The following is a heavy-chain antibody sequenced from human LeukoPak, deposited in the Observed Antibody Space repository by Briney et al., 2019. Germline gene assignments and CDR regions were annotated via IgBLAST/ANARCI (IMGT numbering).Heavy chain of an antibody. CDR1: GGSISSSNYH. D-gene: IGHD2-2*01. Sequence: SQTLSLTCTVSGGSISSSNYHWSWVRQHPAKGLEWIGYIFYSGSTYSIPSLRSRVTISVDTSKNQFSLKLSSVTAADTAVYYCTRVGPIIAGRHTSQRWFDPWGQGTLVTVSS. CDR2: IFYSGST. CDR3: TRVGPIIAGRHTSQRWFDP. V-gene: IGHV4-31*03. J-gene: IGHJ5*02.